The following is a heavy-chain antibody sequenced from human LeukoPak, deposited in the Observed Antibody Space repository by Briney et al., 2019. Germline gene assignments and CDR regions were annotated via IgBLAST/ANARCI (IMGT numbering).Heavy chain of an antibody. V-gene: IGHV3-9*01. Sequence: GWSLRQSCASCRFIFHESVRHGVRQVPWKGLDWVSGISWNSDYIDYAVSIQGRFTISRDNAKNSLYLQMNGLRAEDTALYYCAKSPGGYLPAAFDFDHRGQGTLVSVSS. CDR1: RFIFHESV. J-gene: IGHJ4*02. CDR3: AKSPGGYLPAAFDFDH. D-gene: IGHD2-2*01. CDR2: ISWNSDYI.